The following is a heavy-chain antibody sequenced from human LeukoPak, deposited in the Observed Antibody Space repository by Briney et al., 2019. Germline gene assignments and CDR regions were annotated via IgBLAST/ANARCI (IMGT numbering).Heavy chain of an antibody. CDR1: GYTFTDYY. D-gene: IGHD1-26*01. J-gene: IGHJ6*04. V-gene: IGHV1-2*02. Sequence: ASVKVSCKASGYTFTDYYMHWVRQAPGQGLEWMGWINPNSGGTNYAQKFQGRVTMTRDTSISTAYMELSRLRSDDTAVYYCARNQYSGSYSPRDGMDVWGKGTTVTVSS. CDR2: INPNSGGT. CDR3: ARNQYSGSYSPRDGMDV.